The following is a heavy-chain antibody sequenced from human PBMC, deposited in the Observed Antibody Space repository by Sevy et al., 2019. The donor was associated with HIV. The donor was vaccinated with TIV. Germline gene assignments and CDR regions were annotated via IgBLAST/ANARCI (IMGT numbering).Heavy chain of an antibody. CDR2: ISYDGGKK. V-gene: IGHV3-30*18. CDR1: GFTFNAYD. D-gene: IGHD3-9*01. J-gene: IGHJ3*02. Sequence: GGSLRLSCAVSGFTFNAYDMHWVRQAPGKGLEYMALISYDGGKKYYADSVKGRFTISRDNSENTLYLQMNNLRAEDTAVYDCAKDVYYDILTGDATDAFDMWGQGTMVTVSS. CDR3: AKDVYYDILTGDATDAFDM.